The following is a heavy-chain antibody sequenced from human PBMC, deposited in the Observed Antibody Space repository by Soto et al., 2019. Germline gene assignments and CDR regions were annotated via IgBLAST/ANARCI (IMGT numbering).Heavy chain of an antibody. Sequence: QLQLQESGPGLVKPSETLSLTCTVSGGSIRSSYYFWGWIRQPPGKGLEWIGSIYYSGSTYYNPSLKSRITISVDTSKNQFSLKLTSVTAADTAVYYCADGLHCGGDCPISEYFYHWGQGTLVTVSS. V-gene: IGHV4-39*01. CDR1: GGSIRSSYYF. CDR3: ADGLHCGGDCPISEYFYH. D-gene: IGHD2-21*02. J-gene: IGHJ1*01. CDR2: IYYSGST.